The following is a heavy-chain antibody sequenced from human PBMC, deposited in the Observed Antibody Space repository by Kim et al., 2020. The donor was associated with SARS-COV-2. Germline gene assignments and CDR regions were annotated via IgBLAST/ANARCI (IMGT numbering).Heavy chain of an antibody. J-gene: IGHJ4*02. CDR2: IIPIFGTA. CDR1: GGTFSSYA. Sequence: SVKVSCKASGGTFSSYAISWVRQAPGQGLEWMGGIIPIFGTANYAQKFQGRVTITADESTSTAYMELSSLRSEDTAVYYCARDNIAVAGTADYWGQGTLVTVSS. V-gene: IGHV1-69*13. D-gene: IGHD6-19*01. CDR3: ARDNIAVAGTADY.